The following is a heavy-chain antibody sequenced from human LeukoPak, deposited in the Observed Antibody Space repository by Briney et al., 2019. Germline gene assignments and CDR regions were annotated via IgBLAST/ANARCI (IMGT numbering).Heavy chain of an antibody. CDR2: INTNTGNP. Sequence: ASVKVSCKASGYTFTSYGISWVRQAPGQGLEWMGWINTNTGNPTYAQGFTGRLVFSLDTSVSTAYLQISSLKAEDTAVYYCARDTGFSMVRGILFWGQGTLVTVSS. V-gene: IGHV7-4-1*02. D-gene: IGHD3-10*01. CDR3: ARDTGFSMVRGILF. J-gene: IGHJ4*02. CDR1: GYTFTSYG.